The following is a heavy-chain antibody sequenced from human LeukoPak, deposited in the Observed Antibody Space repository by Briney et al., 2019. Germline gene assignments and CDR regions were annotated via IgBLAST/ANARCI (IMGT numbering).Heavy chain of an antibody. Sequence: SETLSVTCTVSGGSISGYYWSWIRQPPGKGLEWIGYIYHSGSTNYNPSLKSRVTISVDTSKNQFSLKLSSVPAADTAVYYCARVESGWYGDAFDIWGQGTMVTVSS. J-gene: IGHJ3*02. CDR2: IYHSGST. CDR3: ARVESGWYGDAFDI. V-gene: IGHV4-59*01. D-gene: IGHD6-19*01. CDR1: GGSISGYY.